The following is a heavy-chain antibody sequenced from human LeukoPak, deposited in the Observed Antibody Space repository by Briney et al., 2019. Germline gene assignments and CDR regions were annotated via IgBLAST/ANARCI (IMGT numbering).Heavy chain of an antibody. CDR1: GYTFTNYY. V-gene: IGHV1-46*01. CDR2: INPSGGST. D-gene: IGHD6-19*01. Sequence: ASVKVSCKASGYTFTNYYIHWVRQAPGQGLEWVGLINPSGGSTSYAQKFQGRVTMTRDMSTSTVYMELSSLRSEDTAVYYCARVRKAVAGINWFDPWGQGTLVTVSS. J-gene: IGHJ5*02. CDR3: ARVRKAVAGINWFDP.